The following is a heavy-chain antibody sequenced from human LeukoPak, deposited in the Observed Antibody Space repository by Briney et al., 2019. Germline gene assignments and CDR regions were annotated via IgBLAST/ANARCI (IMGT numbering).Heavy chain of an antibody. V-gene: IGHV3-23*01. CDR1: GFTFSSYA. CDR2: ISGSGGST. Sequence: GGSLRLSCAASGFTFSSYAMSWVRQAPGKGLEWVSAISGSGGSTYYADSVKGRFTISRDNAKNSLYLQMNSLRDEDTAVYYCARHGSRYNSSPDHAFDIWGQGTMVTVSS. D-gene: IGHD6-19*01. CDR3: ARHGSRYNSSPDHAFDI. J-gene: IGHJ3*02.